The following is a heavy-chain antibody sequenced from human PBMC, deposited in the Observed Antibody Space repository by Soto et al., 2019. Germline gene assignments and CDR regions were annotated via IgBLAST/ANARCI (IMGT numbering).Heavy chain of an antibody. D-gene: IGHD2-15*01. V-gene: IGHV4-34*01. CDR3: ARGGRDCSGGSCYTGSSVDY. CDR2: INHSGST. Sequence: QVQLQQWGAGLLKPSETLSLTCAVYGGSFSGYYWSWIRQPPGKGLEWIGEINHSGSTNYNPSLQSRVTISVDTSKNQFSLKLSSVTAADTAVYYCARGGRDCSGGSCYTGSSVDYWGQGTLVTVSS. CDR1: GGSFSGYY. J-gene: IGHJ4*02.